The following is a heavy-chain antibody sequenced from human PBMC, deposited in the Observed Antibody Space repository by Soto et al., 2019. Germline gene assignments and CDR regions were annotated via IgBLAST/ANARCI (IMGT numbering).Heavy chain of an antibody. J-gene: IGHJ6*02. CDR3: ARGSSSGYYYYYGMEV. V-gene: IGHV1-2*02. CDR1: GYTFTGYY. D-gene: IGHD6-6*01. CDR2: INPNSGGT. Sequence: ASVKVSCKASGYTFTGYYMHWVRPAPGQGLEWMGWINPNSGGTNYAQKFQGRVTMTRDTSISTAYMELSRLRSDDTAVYYCARGSSSGYYYYYGMEVWGQGTTVTVSS.